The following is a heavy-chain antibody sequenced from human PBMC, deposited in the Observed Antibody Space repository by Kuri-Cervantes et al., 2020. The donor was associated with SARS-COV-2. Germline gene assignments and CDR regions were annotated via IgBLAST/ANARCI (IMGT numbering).Heavy chain of an antibody. CDR1: GFTFSSYA. V-gene: IGHV3-30*14. Sequence: LSLTCAASGFTFSSYAMHWVRQAPGKGLEWVAVISYDGSNKYYADSVKGRFTISRDNSKNTLYLQMNSLRAEDTAVYYCARGRGYCSGGSCSEFWGQGTLVTVSS. CDR2: ISYDGSNK. J-gene: IGHJ4*02. CDR3: ARGRGYCSGGSCSEF. D-gene: IGHD2-15*01.